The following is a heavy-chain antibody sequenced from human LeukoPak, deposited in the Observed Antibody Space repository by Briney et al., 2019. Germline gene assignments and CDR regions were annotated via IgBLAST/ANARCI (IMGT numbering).Heavy chain of an antibody. D-gene: IGHD6-13*01. V-gene: IGHV3-13*01. CDR3: EREGVSSSWNRCYFDL. J-gene: IGHJ2*01. CDR1: GFTFSSSG. Sequence: GGSLRLSCAASGFTFSSSGMHWVRQPAGNGLEWVSAIGTIGDTYYPGSLKGRLTISRENANNNLYFQMNSLRTGDTAGDYFEREGVSSSWNRCYFDLWGHGTLVTVSS. CDR2: IGTIGDT.